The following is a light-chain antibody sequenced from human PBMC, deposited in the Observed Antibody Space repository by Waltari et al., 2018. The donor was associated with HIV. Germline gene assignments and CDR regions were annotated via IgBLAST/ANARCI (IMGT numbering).Light chain of an antibody. CDR3: QSYDSSLSSVV. Sequence: QSVLTQPPSVSGAPGQRVTISCSGSSSNIGTGYDVQWYQQLPGTAPKLLMFAMSYRPAGVPDRFSGSKSGTSASLAITGLQAEDEADYYCQSYDSSLSSVVFGGGTKLTVL. V-gene: IGLV1-40*01. CDR1: SSNIGTGYD. J-gene: IGLJ2*01. CDR2: AMS.